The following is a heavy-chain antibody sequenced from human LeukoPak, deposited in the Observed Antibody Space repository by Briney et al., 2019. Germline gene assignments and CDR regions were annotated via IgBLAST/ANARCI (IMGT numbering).Heavy chain of an antibody. V-gene: IGHV3-11*01. D-gene: IGHD3-3*01. CDR1: GGSFSGYY. CDR2: ISSSGDTI. CDR3: ARDRYYDFWSGQFGY. J-gene: IGHJ4*02. Sequence: LSLTCAVYGGSFSGYYMSWIRQTPGKGLEWVSYISSSGDTIYYADSVKGRFTISRDNAKNSLYLQMNSLRAEDAAVYYCARDRYYDFWSGQFGYWGQGTLVTVSS.